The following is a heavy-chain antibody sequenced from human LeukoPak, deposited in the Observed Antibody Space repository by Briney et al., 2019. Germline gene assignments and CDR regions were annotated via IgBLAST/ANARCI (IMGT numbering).Heavy chain of an antibody. Sequence: GGSLRLSCAASGFTFSSYGMHWVRQAPGKGLKWVAVISYDGSNKYYADSVKGRFTISRDNSKNTLYLQMNSLRAEDTAVYYCAKDSGLFGVALAGNWFDPWGQGTLVTVSS. CDR2: ISYDGSNK. J-gene: IGHJ5*02. V-gene: IGHV3-30*18. CDR3: AKDSGLFGVALAGNWFDP. CDR1: GFTFSSYG. D-gene: IGHD3-3*01.